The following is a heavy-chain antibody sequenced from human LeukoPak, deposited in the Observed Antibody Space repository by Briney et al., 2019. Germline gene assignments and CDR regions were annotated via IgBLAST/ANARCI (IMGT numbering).Heavy chain of an antibody. CDR2: IHAAGSNT. D-gene: IGHD4-17*01. CDR1: GYSFTNYW. Sequence: GESLQISCRDSGYSFTNYWIGWVRQMPGKGLEWMGIIHAAGSNTKYSPSFQGQVTISADKSINTAYLQWSGLKASDTAMYYCAGARNGDYRWDYWGQGTLVTVSS. V-gene: IGHV5-51*01. CDR3: AGARNGDYRWDY. J-gene: IGHJ4*02.